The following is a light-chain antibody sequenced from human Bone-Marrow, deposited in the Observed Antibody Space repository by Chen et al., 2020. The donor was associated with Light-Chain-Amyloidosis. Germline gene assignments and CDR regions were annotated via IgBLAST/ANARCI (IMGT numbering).Light chain of an antibody. CDR3: QSADSSGTYDVI. Sequence: SYELTQPPSVSGAPGQTARITCSGDDLPTKYAYWYQQKPGQAPVLVIHRDTERPSGISERFSGARSGTTATLTISGVQAEDEADYHCQSADSSGTYDVIFGGGTKLTVL. V-gene: IGLV3-25*03. CDR2: RDT. CDR1: DLPTKY. J-gene: IGLJ2*01.